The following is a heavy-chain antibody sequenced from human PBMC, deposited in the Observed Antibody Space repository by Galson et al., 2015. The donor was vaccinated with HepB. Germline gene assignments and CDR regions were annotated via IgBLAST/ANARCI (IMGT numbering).Heavy chain of an antibody. CDR3: AREDVVVPAAMAVFDY. CDR1: GYTFTGYY. Sequence: SVKVSCKASGYTFTGYYMHWVRQAPGQGLEWMGWINPNSGGTNYAQKFQGRVTMTRDTSISTAYMELSRLRSDDTAVYYCAREDVVVPAAMAVFDYWGQGTLVTVSS. J-gene: IGHJ4*02. V-gene: IGHV1-2*02. D-gene: IGHD2-2*01. CDR2: INPNSGGT.